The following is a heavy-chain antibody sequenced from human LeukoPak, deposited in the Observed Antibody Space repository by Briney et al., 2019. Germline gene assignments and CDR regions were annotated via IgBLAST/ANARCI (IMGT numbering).Heavy chain of an antibody. CDR2: IYYSGST. CDR3: ARVSQEITGTTWFDP. CDR1: GGSISSSSYY. Sequence: SETLSLTCTVSGGSISSSSYYWGWIRQPPGEGLEWIGSIYYSGSTYYNLSLKSRVTISVDTSKNQFSLKLSSVTAADTAVYYCARVSQEITGTTWFDPWGQGTLVTVSS. D-gene: IGHD1-7*01. V-gene: IGHV4-39*07. J-gene: IGHJ5*02.